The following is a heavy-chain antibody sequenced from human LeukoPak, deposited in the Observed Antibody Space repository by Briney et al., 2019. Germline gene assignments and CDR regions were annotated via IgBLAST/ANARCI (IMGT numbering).Heavy chain of an antibody. CDR2: ITNDGGST. V-gene: IGHV3-64D*06. J-gene: IGHJ4*02. D-gene: IGHD6-19*01. Sequence: PGGSLRLYCSASGFTFSSSPMHWVRQAPGKGLEYVSAITNDGGSTYSADSVKGRFTISRDNSKNTLYLQMSSLRPDDTAVYYCVKPQYSSGWLGYWGQGTLVTVSS. CDR1: GFTFSSSP. CDR3: VKPQYSSGWLGY.